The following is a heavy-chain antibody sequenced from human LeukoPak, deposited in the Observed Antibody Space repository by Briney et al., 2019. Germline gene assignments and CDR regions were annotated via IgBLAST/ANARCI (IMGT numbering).Heavy chain of an antibody. CDR3: ARDGNCSGGSCYPGNPNWFDP. Sequence: SETLSLTCTVSGGSISSGSYYWSWIRQPAGKGLEWIGRIYTSGSTNYNPSLKSRVTISVDTSTNQFSLKLSSVTAADTAVYYCARDGNCSGGSCYPGNPNWFDPWGQGTLVTVSS. D-gene: IGHD2-15*01. V-gene: IGHV4-61*02. J-gene: IGHJ5*02. CDR1: GGSISSGSYY. CDR2: IYTSGST.